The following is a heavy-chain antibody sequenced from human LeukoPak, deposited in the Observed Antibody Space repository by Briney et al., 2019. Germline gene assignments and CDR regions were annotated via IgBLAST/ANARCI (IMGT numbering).Heavy chain of an antibody. CDR1: GFTFSSYA. D-gene: IGHD1-26*01. V-gene: IGHV3-23*01. CDR2: ISGSSDST. Sequence: PGGSLRLSCAASGFTFSSYAMSWVRQAPGKGLEWVSVISGSSDSTYYADSVKGRFTISRDNSKNTPYLQMNSLTAEDTAVYYCAKVGSGRTFDIWGQGTMVTVSS. CDR3: AKVGSGRTFDI. J-gene: IGHJ3*02.